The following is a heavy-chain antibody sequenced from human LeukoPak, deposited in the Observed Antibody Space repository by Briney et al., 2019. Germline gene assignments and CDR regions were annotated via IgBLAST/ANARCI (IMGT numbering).Heavy chain of an antibody. Sequence: SETLSLTCTVSGGSISSYYWSWIRQPPGKGLEWIGYIYYSGSTYYNPSLKSRVTISVDTSKNQFSLKLSSVTAADTAVYYCARHDQVAAMHYVDYWGQGTLVTVSS. J-gene: IGHJ4*02. V-gene: IGHV4-59*08. CDR1: GGSISSYY. CDR3: ARHDQVAAMHYVDY. CDR2: IYYSGST. D-gene: IGHD2-15*01.